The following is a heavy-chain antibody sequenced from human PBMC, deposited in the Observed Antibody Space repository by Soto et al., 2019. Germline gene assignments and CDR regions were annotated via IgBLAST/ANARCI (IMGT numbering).Heavy chain of an antibody. CDR3: ARGRGTYYYDSSGYPFDY. CDR2: LIPIFGTA. V-gene: IGHV1-69*06. CDR1: GGTFSSYA. Sequence: SVKVSCKAPGGTFSSYAISWVRQAPGQGLEWMGGLIPIFGTANTAQKFQGRVTITADKSTTTAYMELSSLRSEDTAVYYCARGRGTYYYDSSGYPFDYWGQGTLVTVSS. D-gene: IGHD3-22*01. J-gene: IGHJ4*02.